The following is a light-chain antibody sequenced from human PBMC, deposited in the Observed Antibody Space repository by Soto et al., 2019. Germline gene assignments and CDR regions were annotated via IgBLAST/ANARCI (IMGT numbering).Light chain of an antibody. CDR3: QHYGSSPWT. J-gene: IGKJ1*01. V-gene: IGKV3D-20*01. Sequence: EIVLTQSPATLSLSPGERATLSCGTSQTVGSTYLAWYHQKPGLAPRLLIYDTSSRATGFPDRFSGSGSGTDFTLTISRLEPEDFAVYSCQHYGSSPWTFGQGAKVEIK. CDR2: DTS. CDR1: QTVGSTY.